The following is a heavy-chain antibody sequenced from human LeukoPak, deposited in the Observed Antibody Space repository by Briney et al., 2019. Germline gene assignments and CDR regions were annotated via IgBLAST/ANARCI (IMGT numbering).Heavy chain of an antibody. Sequence: SETLSLTCAVYGGSFSGYYWSWIRQPPGKGLEWIGEINHSGSTNYNPSLKSRVTISVDTSKNQFSLKLSSVTAADTAVYYCARAIAVADHWGQGTLDTVSS. CDR1: GGSFSGYY. CDR3: ARAIAVADH. D-gene: IGHD6-19*01. V-gene: IGHV4-34*01. J-gene: IGHJ4*02. CDR2: INHSGST.